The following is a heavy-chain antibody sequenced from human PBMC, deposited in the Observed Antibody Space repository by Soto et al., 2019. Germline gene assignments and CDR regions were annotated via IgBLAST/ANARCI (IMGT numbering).Heavy chain of an antibody. J-gene: IGHJ4*02. Sequence: QVQLVQSGAEVKKPGASVKVSCKASGYTFTSYAMHWVRQAPGQRLEWMGWINAGNGNTKYSQKCQGRGTITRDTSASTAYMELSSLRSEDTAVYYCARDLQADYWGEGTLVTVSS. CDR1: GYTFTSYA. CDR2: INAGNGNT. V-gene: IGHV1-3*01. CDR3: ARDLQADY.